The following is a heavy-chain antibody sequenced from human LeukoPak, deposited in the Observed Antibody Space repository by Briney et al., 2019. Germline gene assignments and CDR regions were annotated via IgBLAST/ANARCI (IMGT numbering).Heavy chain of an antibody. CDR2: ISWNSGSI. Sequence: GGSLRLSCAASGFTFDDYAMHWVRQAPGKGLEWVSGISWNSGSIGYADSVKGRFTISRDNAKNSLYLQMNSLRAEDTAVYYCAREFYGSGSYFPPPFDYWGQGTLVTVSS. CDR1: GFTFDDYA. J-gene: IGHJ4*02. D-gene: IGHD3-10*01. CDR3: AREFYGSGSYFPPPFDY. V-gene: IGHV3-9*01.